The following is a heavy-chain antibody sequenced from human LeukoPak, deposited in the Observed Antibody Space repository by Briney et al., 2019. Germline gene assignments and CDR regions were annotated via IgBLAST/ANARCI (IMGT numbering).Heavy chain of an antibody. Sequence: GGSLRLSCVASGFTFGPYWIHWVRQVPGKGLVWVSRINNDGSDTIYADSVKGRFTVSRDNSKDTLFLQMNSLRAEDTAVYYCARGGGDHAFDIWGQGTMVTVSS. D-gene: IGHD3-16*01. CDR2: INNDGSDT. CDR1: GFTFGPYW. V-gene: IGHV3-74*01. J-gene: IGHJ3*02. CDR3: ARGGGDHAFDI.